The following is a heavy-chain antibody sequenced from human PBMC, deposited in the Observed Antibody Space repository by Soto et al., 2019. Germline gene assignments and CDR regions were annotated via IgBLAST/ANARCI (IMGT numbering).Heavy chain of an antibody. Sequence: SETLSLTCTVSGGSISGYYWSWIRQPPGKGLEWIAYIHYSGSTNYNPSLKSRVTISVDTSKNQFSLKLRSVTAADTAVYYCARARYDSSGYYYFDYWGQGTLVTVSS. J-gene: IGHJ4*02. D-gene: IGHD3-22*01. CDR1: GGSISGYY. CDR2: IHYSGST. CDR3: ARARYDSSGYYYFDY. V-gene: IGHV4-59*01.